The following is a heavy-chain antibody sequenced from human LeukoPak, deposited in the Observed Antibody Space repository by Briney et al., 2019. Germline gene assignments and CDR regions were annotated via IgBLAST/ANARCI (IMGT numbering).Heavy chain of an antibody. J-gene: IGHJ2*01. CDR2: IIYSGSS. Sequence: SETLSLTCTVSGGSISTYYWTWIRRPPGKGLEWIGYIIYSGSSDYNPSLMSRVTISVDTSKNQLSLKLNSVTAADTGVYYCARRTYYNILTGYKYWYFDLWGRGTLVTASS. D-gene: IGHD3-9*01. CDR1: GGSISTYY. V-gene: IGHV4-59*01. CDR3: ARRTYYNILTGYKYWYFDL.